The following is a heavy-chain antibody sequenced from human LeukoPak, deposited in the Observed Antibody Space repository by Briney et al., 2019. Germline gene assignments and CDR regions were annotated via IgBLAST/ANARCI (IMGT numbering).Heavy chain of an antibody. CDR1: GFTFSSYA. V-gene: IGHV3-30-3*01. CDR3: ARGPHDYVWGSYEDY. Sequence: PGGSLRLSCAASGFTFSSYAMHWVRQAPGKGLEWVAVISYDGSNKYYADSVKGRFTISRDNSKNTLYLQMNSLRAEDTAVYSCARGPHDYVWGSYEDYWGQGTLVTVSS. CDR2: ISYDGSNK. J-gene: IGHJ4*02. D-gene: IGHD3-16*01.